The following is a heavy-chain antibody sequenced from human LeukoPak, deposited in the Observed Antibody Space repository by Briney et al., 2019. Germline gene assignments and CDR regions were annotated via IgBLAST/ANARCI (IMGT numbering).Heavy chain of an antibody. J-gene: IGHJ3*02. V-gene: IGHV3-64D*06. CDR1: GFTVTTNY. D-gene: IGHD3-10*01. CDR2: INSDGASS. CDR3: VKTMVVFGGLIRTDAFDI. Sequence: GGSLRLSCAASGFTVTTNYMSWVRQAPGKGLEYVSGINSDGASSHYADSAKGRFTISRDNSKNALYLQLSSLRPEDTALYYCVKTMVVFGGLIRTDAFDIWGQGTMVTVSS.